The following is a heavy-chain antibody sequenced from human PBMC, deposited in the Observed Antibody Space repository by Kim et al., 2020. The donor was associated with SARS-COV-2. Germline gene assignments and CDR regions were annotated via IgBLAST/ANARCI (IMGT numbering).Heavy chain of an antibody. Sequence: SETLSLTCAVSGGSISSSNWWSWVRQPPGKGLEWIGEIYHSGSTNYNPSLKSRVTISVDKSKNQFSLKLSSVTAADTAVYYCARSRPTMVRGVRKYNWFDPWGQGTLVTVSS. CDR1: GGSISSSNW. J-gene: IGHJ5*02. CDR3: ARSRPTMVRGVRKYNWFDP. V-gene: IGHV4-4*02. CDR2: IYHSGST. D-gene: IGHD3-10*01.